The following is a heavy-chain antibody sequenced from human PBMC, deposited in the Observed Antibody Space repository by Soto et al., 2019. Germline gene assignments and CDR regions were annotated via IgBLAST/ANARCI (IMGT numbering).Heavy chain of an antibody. D-gene: IGHD2-2*01. CDR3: AKKYCSRISCPTMDVAFDI. CDR1: GFTFNNYA. J-gene: IGHJ3*02. CDR2: ISGSGGST. V-gene: IGHV3-23*01. Sequence: GGSLRLSCAASGFTFNNYAMSWVRQAPGRGLEWVSTISGSGGSTYYADSVKGRLTISRDNSRNTLSLQMNSLRAEDTAVYYCAKKYCSRISCPTMDVAFDIWGQGTMVTVSS.